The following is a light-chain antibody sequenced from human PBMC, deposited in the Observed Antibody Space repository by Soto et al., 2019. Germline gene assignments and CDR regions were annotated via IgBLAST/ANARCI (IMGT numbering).Light chain of an antibody. J-gene: IGKJ1*01. CDR2: GAS. CDR1: QSVSSSH. V-gene: IGKV3-20*01. Sequence: EIVLTQSPDTLSLSPGETATLPCVASQSVSSSHIAWYQQKPGQSPRLLIDGASSRASGIPDRFSGSGSGTDFTLTISRLEPEDFAVYYCQQYVGLPPTFGQGTKVDIK. CDR3: QQYVGLPPT.